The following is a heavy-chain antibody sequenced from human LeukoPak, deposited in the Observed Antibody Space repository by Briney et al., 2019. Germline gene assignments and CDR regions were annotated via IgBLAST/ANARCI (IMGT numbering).Heavy chain of an antibody. Sequence: GASVKVSCKASGYTFTSYYMHWVRQAPGQGLEWMGIINPSGGSTSYAQKYQGRVTMTRDTSTSTVYMELSSLRSEDTAVYYCARLRGPAAAMDPWGQGTLVTVSS. CDR3: ARLRGPAAAMDP. J-gene: IGHJ5*02. V-gene: IGHV1-46*01. CDR2: INPSGGST. CDR1: GYTFTSYY. D-gene: IGHD6-13*01.